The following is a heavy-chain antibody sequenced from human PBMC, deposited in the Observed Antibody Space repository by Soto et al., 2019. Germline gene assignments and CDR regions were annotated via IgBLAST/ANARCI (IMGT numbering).Heavy chain of an antibody. Sequence: LSLPCAVYGGSFSGYYWSWIRQPPGKGLEWIGEINHSGSTNYNPSLKSRVTISVDTSKNQFSLKLSSVTAADTAVCYCARDGYIRSPKPLDYWGQGTLVTVSS. V-gene: IGHV4-34*01. CDR1: GGSFSGYY. CDR2: INHSGST. J-gene: IGHJ4*02. D-gene: IGHD5-12*01. CDR3: ARDGYIRSPKPLDY.